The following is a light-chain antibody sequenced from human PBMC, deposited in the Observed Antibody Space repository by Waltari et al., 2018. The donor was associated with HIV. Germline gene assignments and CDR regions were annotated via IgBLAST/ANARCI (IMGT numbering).Light chain of an antibody. CDR1: QSVSAY. CDR2: DYS. J-gene: IGKJ4*01. V-gene: IGKV3-11*01. CDR3: QQRRNWPLT. Sequence: EIVLTQSPATLSLSPGERATLSCRASQSVSAYLTWYQQKPGQPPRLLIYDYSYRATGIPARISGSGSGTDFTLTINSLEPEDFAVYYCQQRRNWPLTFGGGTKVEIK.